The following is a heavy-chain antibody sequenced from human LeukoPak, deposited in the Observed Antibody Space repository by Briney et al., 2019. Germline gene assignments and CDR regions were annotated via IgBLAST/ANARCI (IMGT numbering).Heavy chain of an antibody. D-gene: IGHD1-26*01. Sequence: GGSLRLSCAASGFTFSTYGMHWVRQAPGSGLEWLSFIRFDGTNEYYADSVRGRFTISRDNSKSTLYLQMNSLRPEDTAVYYCAKDPVTYSGSFRIDYWGQGTLVTVSS. CDR2: IRFDGTNE. CDR3: AKDPVTYSGSFRIDY. J-gene: IGHJ4*02. V-gene: IGHV3-30*02. CDR1: GFTFSTYG.